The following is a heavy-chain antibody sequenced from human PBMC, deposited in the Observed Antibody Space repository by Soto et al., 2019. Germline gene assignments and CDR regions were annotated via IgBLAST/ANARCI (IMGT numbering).Heavy chain of an antibody. CDR1: GDTFSSYA. V-gene: IGHV1-69*13. D-gene: IGHD2-2*02. CDR3: AREILGYCISTSCYSRGDY. Sequence: ASVKVSCKASGDTFSSYAISWVRQAPGQGLEWMGGIIPIFGTANYAQKFQGRVTITADESTSTAYMELSSLRSEDTAVYYCAREILGYCISTSCYSRGDYWGQGTLVTVSS. J-gene: IGHJ4*02. CDR2: IIPIFGTA.